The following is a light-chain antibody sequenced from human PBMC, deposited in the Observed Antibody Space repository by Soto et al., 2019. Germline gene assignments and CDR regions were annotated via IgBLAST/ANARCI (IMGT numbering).Light chain of an antibody. J-gene: IGKJ1*01. V-gene: IGKV1-8*01. CDR2: AAS. CDR3: QQYYSYPRT. CDR1: QGISSY. Sequence: AIRMTQSPSSFSASTGDRVTITCRASQGISSYLAWYHQKPGKAPKLLIYAASTLQSGVPSRFSGSGSGTDSTLTISCLQSEDFATYYCQQYYSYPRTFGQGTKVDIK.